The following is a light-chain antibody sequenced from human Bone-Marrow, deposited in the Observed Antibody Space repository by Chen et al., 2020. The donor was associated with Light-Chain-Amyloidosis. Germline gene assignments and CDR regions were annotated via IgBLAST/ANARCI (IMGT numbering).Light chain of an antibody. J-gene: IGKJ1*01. CDR1: QGISSY. V-gene: IGKV1-27*01. CDR3: QKYNRAPWT. CDR2: AAS. Sequence: DIQMTQSPSSLSASVGDRVTVTCRASQGISSYLAWSQQKPGKVPKLLIYAASTWHSGVPSRFSGSGSGTDVTLPISSLQPEDVATYYCQKYNRAPWTFSQGTKVEIE.